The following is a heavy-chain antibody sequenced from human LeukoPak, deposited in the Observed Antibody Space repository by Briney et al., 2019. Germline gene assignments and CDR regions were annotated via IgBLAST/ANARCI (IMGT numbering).Heavy chain of an antibody. V-gene: IGHV3-21*04. CDR3: AKLQQLAQFPFFDS. D-gene: IGHD4-11*01. Sequence: PGGSLRLSCAASGFTFSSYSMNWVRQAPGKGLEWVSSISSSSSYIYYADSVKGRFTISRDNSKNTLYLLMDSLRAGDTALYYCAKLQQLAQFPFFDSWGQGTLVTVSS. CDR2: ISSSSSYI. J-gene: IGHJ4*02. CDR1: GFTFSSYS.